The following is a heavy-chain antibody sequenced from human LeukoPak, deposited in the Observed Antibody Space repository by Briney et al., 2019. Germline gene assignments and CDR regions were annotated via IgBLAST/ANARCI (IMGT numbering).Heavy chain of an antibody. D-gene: IGHD6-19*01. CDR2: IYYSGST. CDR3: ARPAVADNY. CDR1: GGSISSSSYY. J-gene: IGHJ4*02. Sequence: PSETLSLTCTVSGGSISSSSYYWGWIRQPPGKGLEWIGSIYYSGSTYYNPSLKSRVTISVDTSKNQFSLKLSSVTAADTAVYYCARPAVADNYWGQGTLVTVSS. V-gene: IGHV4-39*01.